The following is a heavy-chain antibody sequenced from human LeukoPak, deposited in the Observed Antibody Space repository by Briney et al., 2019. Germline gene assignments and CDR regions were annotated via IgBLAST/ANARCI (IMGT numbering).Heavy chain of an antibody. CDR3: ARSRSGGSLLGY. CDR2: ISNTGGST. J-gene: IGHJ4*02. D-gene: IGHD2-15*01. V-gene: IGHV3-23*01. CDR1: GFSFNTYA. Sequence: PGGSLRLSCAASGFSFNTYAMSWVRQAPGKGLEWVSAISNTGGSTYYADSVKGRPTISRDKSKNTLSLQMNSLRAEDTAVYYCARSRSGGSLLGYWGQGTLVTVSS.